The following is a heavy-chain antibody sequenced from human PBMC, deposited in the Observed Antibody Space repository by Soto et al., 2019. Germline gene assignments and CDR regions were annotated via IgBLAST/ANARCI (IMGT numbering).Heavy chain of an antibody. J-gene: IGHJ3*01. CDR3: ARGGRGLRGAFDV. V-gene: IGHV3-30*04. CDR1: GFTFSSFA. CDR2: ISFNGLSQ. D-gene: IGHD3-16*01. Sequence: QEILVESGGGVVQSGTSLRLSCAASGFTFSSFAMHWVRQAPGKGLEWVSVISFNGLSQFYADSVRGRVTVSRDNSKNTLYLQLDMLRPDDTAVYSCARGGRGLRGAFDVWGQGTKVSVS.